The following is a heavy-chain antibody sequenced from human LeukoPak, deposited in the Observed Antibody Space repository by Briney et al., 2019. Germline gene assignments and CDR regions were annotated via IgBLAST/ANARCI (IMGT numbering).Heavy chain of an antibody. CDR3: ARETSQKGAHYMDV. CDR2: IYYSAST. Sequence: SETLSLTCTVSGGFISSSSYYWGWIRQPPGKGLEWIGSIYYSASTYYHPSLKSRVTISVDTSKNQFSLKLSSVTAADTAVYYCARETSQKGAHYMDVWGKGTTVTISS. J-gene: IGHJ6*03. V-gene: IGHV4-39*07. CDR1: GGFISSSSYY. D-gene: IGHD3-16*01.